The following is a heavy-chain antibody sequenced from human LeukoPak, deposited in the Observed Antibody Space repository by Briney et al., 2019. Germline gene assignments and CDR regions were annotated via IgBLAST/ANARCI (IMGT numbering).Heavy chain of an antibody. Sequence: PSETLSLTCTFSGVSISSYYWSWVRQPPGMGLEWIGYIYSSGTTNYSPSLKSRVTISIDTYKNQFSLKLTSVTAADTAVDYCACYLDWVLRYLVFWGRGTLVTVSS. CDR1: GVSISSYY. D-gene: IGHD2-15*01. J-gene: IGHJ2*01. CDR2: IYSSGTT. V-gene: IGHV4-59*01. CDR3: ACYLDWVLRYLVF.